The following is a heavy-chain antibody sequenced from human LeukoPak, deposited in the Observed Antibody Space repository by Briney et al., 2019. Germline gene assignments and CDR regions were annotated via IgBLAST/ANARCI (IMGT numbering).Heavy chain of an antibody. CDR1: GGSISSGNYY. Sequence: SQTLSLTCTVSGGSISSGNYYWSWIRKPAGKGLEWIGRIYTSGSTNYNPSLKSRVTISVDTSKNQFSLKLSSVTAADTAVYYCARSGSGYLRYYFDYWGQGTLVTVSS. D-gene: IGHD5-12*01. V-gene: IGHV4-61*02. CDR3: ARSGSGYLRYYFDY. CDR2: IYTSGST. J-gene: IGHJ4*02.